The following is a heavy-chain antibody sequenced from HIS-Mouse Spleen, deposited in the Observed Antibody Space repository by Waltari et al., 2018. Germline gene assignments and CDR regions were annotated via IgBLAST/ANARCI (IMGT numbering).Heavy chain of an antibody. CDR2: MNPNRGNT. Sequence: QVQLVQSGAEVKKPGASVKVSCKASGYTFTSHDINWVRQATGQGLEWMGWMNPNRGNTGYAHKCQGRVTMTRNTSISTAYMELSSLRSEDTAVYYCARVYYDFWSGYYYWGQGTLVTVSS. CDR3: ARVYYDFWSGYYY. V-gene: IGHV1-8*01. CDR1: GYTFTSHD. D-gene: IGHD3-3*01. J-gene: IGHJ4*02.